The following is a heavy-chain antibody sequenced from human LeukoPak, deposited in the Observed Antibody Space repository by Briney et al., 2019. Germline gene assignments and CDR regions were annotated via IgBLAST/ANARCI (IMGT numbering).Heavy chain of an antibody. CDR2: ISWNSGSI. Sequence: GGSLRLSCAASGFTFDDYAMHWVRQAPGKGLEWVSGISWNSGSIGYADSVKGRFTISRDNAKNSLYLQMNSLRAEDTALYYCAKDMEETGYSSSDFDYWGQGTLVTVSS. D-gene: IGHD6-13*01. CDR1: GFTFDDYA. V-gene: IGHV3-9*01. CDR3: AKDMEETGYSSSDFDY. J-gene: IGHJ4*02.